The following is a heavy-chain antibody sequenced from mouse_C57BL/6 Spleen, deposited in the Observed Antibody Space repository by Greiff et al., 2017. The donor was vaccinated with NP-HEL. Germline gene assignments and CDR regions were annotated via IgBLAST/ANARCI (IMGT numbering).Heavy chain of an antibody. CDR1: GYSITSGYY. Sequence: VQLQQSGPGLVKPSQSLSLTCSVTGYSITSGYYWNWIRQFPGNKLEWMGYISYDGSNNYNPSLKNRISITRDTSKNQFFLKLNSVTTEDTATYYCAREENYGSSYPFAYWGQGTLVTVSA. CDR3: AREENYGSSYPFAY. V-gene: IGHV3-6*01. D-gene: IGHD1-1*01. J-gene: IGHJ3*01. CDR2: ISYDGSN.